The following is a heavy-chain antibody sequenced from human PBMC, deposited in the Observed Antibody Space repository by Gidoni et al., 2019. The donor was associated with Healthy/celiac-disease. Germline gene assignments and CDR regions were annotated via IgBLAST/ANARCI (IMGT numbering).Heavy chain of an antibody. CDR3: ATIFHDAFDI. CDR1: GFTFSSYA. Sequence: EVQLLESGGGLVQPGGSLRLSCAASGFTFSSYAMSWVRQAPGKGLEWVSAIRGSGGSTYYADSVKGRFTSSRDNSKNTLYLQMNSRRAEDTAVYYCATIFHDAFDIWGQGTMVTVSS. CDR2: IRGSGGST. J-gene: IGHJ3*02. D-gene: IGHD3-9*01. V-gene: IGHV3-23*01.